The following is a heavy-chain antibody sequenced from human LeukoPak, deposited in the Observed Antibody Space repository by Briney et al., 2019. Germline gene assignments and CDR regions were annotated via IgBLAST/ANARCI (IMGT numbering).Heavy chain of an antibody. Sequence: AGGSLRLSCAASGFTFRDYFMSWIRQAPGKGLEWVSHISGSETNIYYADSVKGRFTISRDNARNSLYLQMNGLRAEDTAVYYCARRPHGMDVWGQGTTVTVS. D-gene: IGHD1-14*01. CDR3: ARRPHGMDV. CDR1: GFTFRDYF. J-gene: IGHJ6*02. CDR2: ISGSETNI. V-gene: IGHV3-11*01.